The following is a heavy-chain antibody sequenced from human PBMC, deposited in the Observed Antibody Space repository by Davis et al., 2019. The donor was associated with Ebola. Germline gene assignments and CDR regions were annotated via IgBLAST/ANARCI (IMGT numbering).Heavy chain of an antibody. J-gene: IGHJ3*02. D-gene: IGHD2-8*02. CDR2: IYPGDSDT. V-gene: IGHV5-51*01. CDR1: GYTFTSYW. Sequence: GESLKISCKASGYTFTSYWIAWVRQMPGKGLEWMGIIYPGDSDTRYSPSFRGQVTISADKSMKTAFLQWSSLKASDSGMYYCASLRRTITGMDDGFDIWGQGTMVTVSS. CDR3: ASLRRTITGMDDGFDI.